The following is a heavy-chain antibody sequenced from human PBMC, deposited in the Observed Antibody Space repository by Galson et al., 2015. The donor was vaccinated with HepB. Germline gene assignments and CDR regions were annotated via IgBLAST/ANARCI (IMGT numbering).Heavy chain of an antibody. D-gene: IGHD5-18*01. V-gene: IGHV3-7*03. CDR3: AGRWIQLWNHDALDI. J-gene: IGHJ3*02. CDR1: GFAFSSYW. Sequence: SLRLSCAASGFAFSSYWMSWVRQAPGKGLEWVANIKQDGSEKYYVDSVKGRFTISRDNAKNSLYLQMNSLRAEDTAVYYCAGRWIQLWNHDALDIWGQGTMVTVSS. CDR2: IKQDGSEK.